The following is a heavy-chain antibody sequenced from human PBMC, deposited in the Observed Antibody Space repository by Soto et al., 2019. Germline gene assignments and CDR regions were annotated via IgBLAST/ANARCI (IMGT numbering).Heavy chain of an antibody. D-gene: IGHD3-10*01. CDR1: GGPLQRGGFY. Sequence: PSETLSLTCTFSGGPLQRGGFYWSWLRQRPGKGPEWIGFIYHSGTTKYSPSLESRVSMSLDTSNNQFSLKVTSVTAADTAVYYCARDPGTGEFFDYWGKGIPVTVSS. CDR2: IYHSGTT. V-gene: IGHV4-61*08. CDR3: ARDPGTGEFFDY. J-gene: IGHJ4*02.